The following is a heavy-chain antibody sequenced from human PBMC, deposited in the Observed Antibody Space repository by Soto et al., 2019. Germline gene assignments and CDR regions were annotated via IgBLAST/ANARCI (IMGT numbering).Heavy chain of an antibody. V-gene: IGHV1-69*02. Sequence: QVQLVQSGTEVKKPGSSVKVSCKASGGTFRNYPINWVRQAPGQGLEWMGSIFPLTDIPDYAQNFQARLTISADKSTSTAYMELSSLTSDDTAMYFCASGPLVVFNYFEPWGQGTLVTVSS. CDR3: ASGPLVVFNYFEP. CDR2: IFPLTDIP. J-gene: IGHJ4*02. CDR1: GGTFRNYP.